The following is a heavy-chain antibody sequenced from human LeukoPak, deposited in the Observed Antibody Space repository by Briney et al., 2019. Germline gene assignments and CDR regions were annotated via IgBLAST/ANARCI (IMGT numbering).Heavy chain of an antibody. CDR3: ARDWTSYYYDSSGYYNDY. CDR1: GFTFSSYW. D-gene: IGHD3-22*01. Sequence: PGGSLRLSCAASGFTFSSYWMSWVRQAPGKGLEWVANIKQDGSEKYYADSVKGRFTISRDNAKNSLYLQMNSLRAEDTAVYYCARDWTSYYYDSSGYYNDYWGQGTLVTVSS. V-gene: IGHV3-7*01. CDR2: IKQDGSEK. J-gene: IGHJ4*02.